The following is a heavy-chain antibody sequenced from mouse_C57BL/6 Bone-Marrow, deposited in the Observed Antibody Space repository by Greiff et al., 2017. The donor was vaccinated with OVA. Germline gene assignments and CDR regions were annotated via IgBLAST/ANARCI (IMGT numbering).Heavy chain of an antibody. Sequence: QVQLQQPGAELVKPGASVKMSCKASGYTFTSYWITWVKQRPGQGLEWIGDIYPGSGSTNYNEKFKSKATLTVDTSSSKAYMQLSSLTSEDSAVYYCAKEGIYYDYEDYGGQGTTLTVSS. D-gene: IGHD2-4*01. CDR1: GYTFTSYW. CDR3: AKEGIYYDYEDY. J-gene: IGHJ2*01. V-gene: IGHV1-55*01. CDR2: IYPGSGST.